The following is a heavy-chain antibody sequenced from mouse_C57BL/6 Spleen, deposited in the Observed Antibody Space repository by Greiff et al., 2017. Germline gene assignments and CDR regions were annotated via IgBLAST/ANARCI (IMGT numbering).Heavy chain of an antibody. CDR3: AREDLDYFDY. V-gene: IGHV1-81*01. Sequence: VMLVESGAELARPGASVKLSCKASGYTFTSYGISWVKQRTGQGLEWIGEIYPRSGNTYYNEKFKGKATLTADKSSSTAYMELRSLTSEDSAVYFCAREDLDYFDYWGQGTTLTVSS. CDR1: GYTFTSYG. CDR2: IYPRSGNT. J-gene: IGHJ2*01.